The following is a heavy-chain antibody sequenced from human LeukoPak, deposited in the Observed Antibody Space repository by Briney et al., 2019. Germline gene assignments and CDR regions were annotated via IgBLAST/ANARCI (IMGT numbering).Heavy chain of an antibody. V-gene: IGHV1-2*02. D-gene: IGHD7-27*01. J-gene: IGHJ3*02. CDR3: ARGDGDGPARCAFDI. CDR1: GYTFTRNY. Sequence: ASVKVSSKASGYTFTRNYMHWGRHAPGQGLGWMGWINPTSGDTNYVQKFQGRVIMTRDTSISTAYMELSRVRSDATAVYYCARGDGDGPARCAFDIWGQGTMVTVAS. CDR2: INPTSGDT.